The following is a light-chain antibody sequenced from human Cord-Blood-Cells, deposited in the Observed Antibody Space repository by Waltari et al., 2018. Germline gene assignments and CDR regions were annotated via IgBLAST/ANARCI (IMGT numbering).Light chain of an antibody. CDR3: QQYGSSPYT. CDR1: QSVSS. V-gene: IGKV3-20*01. CDR2: VHP. J-gene: IGKJ2*01. Sequence: EIVLTQSPGTLSLSPGERATLSCRASQSVSSSPSMVHPDRFSGSGSGTDFTLTISRLEPEDFAVYYCQQYGSSPYTFGQGTKLEIK.